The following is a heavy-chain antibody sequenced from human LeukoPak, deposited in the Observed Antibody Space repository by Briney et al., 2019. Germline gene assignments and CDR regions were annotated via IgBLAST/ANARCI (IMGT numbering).Heavy chain of an antibody. CDR3: AREGAYGDPFDY. CDR1: GGSISSSSYY. Sequence: SQTLSLTCTVSGGSISSSSYYWGWIRQPPGKGLEWIGYIYYSGSTNYNPSLKSRVTISVDTSKNQFSLKLSSVTAADTAVYYCAREGAYGDPFDYWGQGTLVTVSS. D-gene: IGHD4-17*01. V-gene: IGHV4-61*01. CDR2: IYYSGST. J-gene: IGHJ4*02.